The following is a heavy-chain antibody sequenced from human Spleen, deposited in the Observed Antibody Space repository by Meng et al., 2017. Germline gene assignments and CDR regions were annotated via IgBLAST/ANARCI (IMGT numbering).Heavy chain of an antibody. V-gene: IGHV3-7*03. CDR2: IKQDGIEK. CDR3: ARVSGWFDP. CDR1: GFSLSRSW. Sequence: GGSLRLSCGVSGFSLSRSWMSWVRQAPGKGLEWVANIKQDGIEKHYVDSVKGRFTISRDNAKNSLYLQMNRLRSDDPAVYYLARVSGWFDPWGQGTLVTVSS. D-gene: IGHD6-19*01. J-gene: IGHJ5*02.